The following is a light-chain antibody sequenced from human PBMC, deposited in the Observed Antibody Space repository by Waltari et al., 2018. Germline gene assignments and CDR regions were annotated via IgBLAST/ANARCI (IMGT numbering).Light chain of an antibody. CDR3: QVWDSSSDHRVV. J-gene: IGLJ2*01. CDR1: NIGSKS. CDR2: DDS. Sequence: SYVLTQPPSVSVAPGKKARITCGGNNIGSKSVHWYQQKPGQAPVLVVYDDSDRPSGIPERFSGSNSGNTATLTSSRVEAGDEADYYCQVWDSSSDHRVVFGGGTKLTVL. V-gene: IGLV3-21*03.